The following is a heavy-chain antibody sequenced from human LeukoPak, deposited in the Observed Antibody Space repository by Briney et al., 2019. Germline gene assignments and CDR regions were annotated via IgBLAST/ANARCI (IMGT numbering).Heavy chain of an antibody. Sequence: PSGTLSLTCAVSGGSISSSNWWSWVRQPPGKGLEWIGEIYHSGSTNYNPSLKSRVTISVDKSKNQFSLKLSSVTAADTAVYYCARFGYSYGSGFDYWGQGTLVTVSS. V-gene: IGHV4-4*02. CDR2: IYHSGST. CDR1: GGSISSSNW. D-gene: IGHD5-18*01. CDR3: ARFGYSYGSGFDY. J-gene: IGHJ4*02.